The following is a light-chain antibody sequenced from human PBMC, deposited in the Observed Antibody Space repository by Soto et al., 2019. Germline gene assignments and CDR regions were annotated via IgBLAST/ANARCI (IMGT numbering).Light chain of an antibody. CDR2: WAS. J-gene: IGKJ1*01. Sequence: DIVMTQSPDSLAVSLGERATINCTSSRSVLYSSNNKNYLAWYQQKPGQPPKLLIYWASTRESGVPARFSGSGSGTDFTLTISSLQAEDVAVYYCHQHYRSLLTFGQGTKVEI. V-gene: IGKV4-1*01. CDR1: RSVLYSSNNKNY. CDR3: HQHYRSLLT.